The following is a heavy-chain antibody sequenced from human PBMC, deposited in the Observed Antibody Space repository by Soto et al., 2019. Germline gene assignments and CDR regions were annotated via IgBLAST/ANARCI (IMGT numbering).Heavy chain of an antibody. CDR1: GFTFSGSA. CDR3: TRPHPTRGPTMDRDFDY. Sequence: EVQLVESGGGLVQPGGSLKLSCAASGFTFSGSAMHWVRQASGKGLEWVGRIRSKANSYATAYAASVKGRFTISRDDSKNTAYLQMNSLKTEDTAVYYCTRPHPTRGPTMDRDFDYWGQGTLDTVSS. J-gene: IGHJ4*02. CDR2: IRSKANSYAT. V-gene: IGHV3-73*02. D-gene: IGHD3-10*01.